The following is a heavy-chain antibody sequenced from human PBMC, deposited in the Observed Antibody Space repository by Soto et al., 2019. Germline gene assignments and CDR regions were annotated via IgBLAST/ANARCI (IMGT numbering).Heavy chain of an antibody. Sequence: GESLKISCKGSGYSFTSYWISWVRQMPGKGLEWMGRIDPSDSYTNYSPSFQGHVTISADKSISTAYLQWSSLKASDTAMYYCARRGYCSSTSCYEYNWFDPWGQGTLVTVSS. CDR1: GYSFTSYW. CDR2: IDPSDSYT. D-gene: IGHD2-2*01. J-gene: IGHJ5*02. V-gene: IGHV5-10-1*01. CDR3: ARRGYCSSTSCYEYNWFDP.